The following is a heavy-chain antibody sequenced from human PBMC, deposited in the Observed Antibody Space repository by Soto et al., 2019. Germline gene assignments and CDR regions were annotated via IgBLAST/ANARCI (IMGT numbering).Heavy chain of an antibody. CDR3: ATYYYGSGTQDYYGMDV. Sequence: ASVKVSCKASGYTFTSYGISWVRQAPGQGLEWMGWISAYNGNTNYAQKLQGRVTMTTDTSTSTAYMELRSLRSDDTAVYYCATYYYGSGTQDYYGMDVWGQGTTVTVSS. V-gene: IGHV1-18*01. CDR1: GYTFTSYG. D-gene: IGHD3-10*01. CDR2: ISAYNGNT. J-gene: IGHJ6*02.